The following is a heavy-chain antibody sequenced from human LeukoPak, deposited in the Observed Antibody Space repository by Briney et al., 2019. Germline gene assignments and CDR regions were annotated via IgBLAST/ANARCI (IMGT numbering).Heavy chain of an antibody. V-gene: IGHV4-34*01. Sequence: SETLSLTCAVYGGSFSGYYWSWIPQPPGKGLEWLGEINHSGSTNYNPSLKSRVTISVDTSKNQFSLKLSSVTAADTAVYYCAVQYYYDSSGLLDYWGQGTLVTVSS. CDR2: INHSGST. CDR3: AVQYYYDSSGLLDY. CDR1: GGSFSGYY. J-gene: IGHJ4*02. D-gene: IGHD3-22*01.